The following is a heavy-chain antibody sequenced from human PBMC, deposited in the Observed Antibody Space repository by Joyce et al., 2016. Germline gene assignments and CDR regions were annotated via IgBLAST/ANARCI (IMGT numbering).Heavy chain of an antibody. CDR3: ARDRATVTTEGWYFDL. Sequence: EVQLVESGGGLVQPGGSLRLSCAASGFPVSTNFMSWVRQAPGKGLEGVSVIVSDGSTYYADSVKGRFTISRDNSKNTLYLQMNSLRVEDTAVYYCARDRATVTTEGWYFDLWGRGTLVTVSS. V-gene: IGHV3-66*02. CDR2: IVSDGST. CDR1: GFPVSTNF. D-gene: IGHD4-17*01. J-gene: IGHJ2*01.